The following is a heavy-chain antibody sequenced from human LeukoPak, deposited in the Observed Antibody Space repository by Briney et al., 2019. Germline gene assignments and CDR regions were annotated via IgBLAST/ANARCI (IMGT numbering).Heavy chain of an antibody. D-gene: IGHD5-12*01. J-gene: IGHJ5*02. CDR2: ISGSGGST. V-gene: IGHV3-23*01. CDR3: AKDWSYSGYDCRWFDP. Sequence: GGSLRLSRAASGFTFSSYAMSWVRQAPGKGLEWVSAISGSGGSTYYADSVRGRFTISRDNSKNTLYLQLNSLRAEDTAVYYCAKDWSYSGYDCRWFDPWGQGPLVTVSS. CDR1: GFTFSSYA.